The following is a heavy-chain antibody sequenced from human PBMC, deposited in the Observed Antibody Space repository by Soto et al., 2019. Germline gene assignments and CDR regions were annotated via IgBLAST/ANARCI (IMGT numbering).Heavy chain of an antibody. D-gene: IGHD6-19*01. CDR1: GFTFSSYW. V-gene: IGHV3-7*01. J-gene: IGHJ3*02. Sequence: PGGSMRVSCAAAGFTFSSYWRSWVRQTPGKGLEWVANIKQDGSEKYYVDSVKGRFTISRDNAKNSLYLQMNSLRAEDTAVYYCARDRGSGWHDAFDIWGQGTMVTVSS. CDR2: IKQDGSEK. CDR3: ARDRGSGWHDAFDI.